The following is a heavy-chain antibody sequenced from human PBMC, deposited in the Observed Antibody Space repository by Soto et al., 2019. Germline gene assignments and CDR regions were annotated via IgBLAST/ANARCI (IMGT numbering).Heavy chain of an antibody. Sequence: PGGSLRLSCAASGFTFSSHVMSWVRQAPGKGLEWVSGISTGGGSTDYADSVKGRFTISRDNSKNTLHLQMKSLRAEDTAVYYCARSRGIIASAGSFDYWGQGTLVTVSS. J-gene: IGHJ4*02. D-gene: IGHD6-25*01. V-gene: IGHV3-23*01. CDR2: ISTGGGST. CDR1: GFTFSSHV. CDR3: ARSRGIIASAGSFDY.